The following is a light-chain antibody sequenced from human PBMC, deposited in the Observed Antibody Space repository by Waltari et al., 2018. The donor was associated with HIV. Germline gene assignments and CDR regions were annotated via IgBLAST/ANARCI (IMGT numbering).Light chain of an antibody. V-gene: IGLV2-23*02. Sequence: QTALTQPASVSGSPGQSITISCTGTSSDVGAYNLVSWYKQHPGKAPRLIIYDVSERPTGVSNRFTGSKSGNTASLTISGLQAEDEADYYCCSYVSEIVPCVFGGGTKLTVL. CDR2: DVS. CDR3: CSYVSEIVPCV. CDR1: SSDVGAYNL. J-gene: IGLJ3*02.